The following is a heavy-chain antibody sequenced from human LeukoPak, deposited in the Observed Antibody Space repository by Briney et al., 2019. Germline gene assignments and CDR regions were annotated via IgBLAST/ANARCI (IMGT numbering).Heavy chain of an antibody. CDR1: GFTFSSYG. Sequence: GGSLRLSCAASGFTFSSYGMHWVRQAPGKGLEWVAVIWYDGSNKYYADSVKGRFTISGDNSKNTLYLQMNRLRAEDTAVYYCASDGSSGWRFDYWGQGTLVTVSS. D-gene: IGHD6-19*01. CDR3: ASDGSSGWRFDY. J-gene: IGHJ4*02. CDR2: IWYDGSNK. V-gene: IGHV3-33*01.